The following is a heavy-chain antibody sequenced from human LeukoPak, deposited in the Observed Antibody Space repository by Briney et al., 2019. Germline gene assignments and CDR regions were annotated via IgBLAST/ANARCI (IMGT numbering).Heavy chain of an antibody. CDR2: MYDREKT. CDR3: ARDSQIKLLLNDYDVFDV. J-gene: IGHJ3*01. CDR1: GGSISFGGYY. V-gene: IGHV4-31*03. Sequence: SETLSLTCTVSGGSISFGGYYWSWIRQLPGKGLEWIGYMYDREKTDYNPSLRSRVIISLDTSKNQFSLKLNSVTAADTAVYYCARDSQIKLLLNDYDVFDVWGQGTVVTVSS. D-gene: IGHD5-12*01.